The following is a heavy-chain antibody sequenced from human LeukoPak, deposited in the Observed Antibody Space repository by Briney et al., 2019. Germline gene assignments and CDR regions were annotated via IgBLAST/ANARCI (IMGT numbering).Heavy chain of an antibody. Sequence: PSETLSLTCTVSGGSFNGYHWTWIRQSAGKGLEWIGRIYSSGTTNCNPSLKSRVTMSVDASKSQFSLRLSSVTAADTAVYYCARADYFDYWGQGILVTVSS. CDR1: GGSFNGYH. CDR3: ARADYFDY. J-gene: IGHJ4*02. CDR2: IYSSGTT. V-gene: IGHV4-4*07.